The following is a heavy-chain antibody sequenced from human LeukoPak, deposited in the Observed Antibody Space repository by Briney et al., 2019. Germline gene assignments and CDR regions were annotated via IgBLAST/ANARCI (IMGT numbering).Heavy chain of an antibody. V-gene: IGHV7-4-1*02. CDR1: GYTFTSYA. CDR2: INTNTGNP. D-gene: IGHD3-9*01. J-gene: IGHJ6*02. CDR3: ARDYPEGHNYDILTGYYRGYYYYGMDV. Sequence: ASVRVSCKASGYTFTSYAMNWVRQAPGQGLEWMGWINTNTGNPTYAQGFTGRFVFSLDTSVSTAYLQISSLKAEDTAVYYCARDYPEGHNYDILTGYYRGYYYYGMDVWGQGTTVTVSS.